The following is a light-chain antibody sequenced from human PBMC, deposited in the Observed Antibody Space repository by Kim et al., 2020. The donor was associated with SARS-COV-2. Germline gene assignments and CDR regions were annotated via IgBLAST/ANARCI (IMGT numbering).Light chain of an antibody. CDR3: QAWDSSTVV. Sequence: VTQGKTASITVSGGKLGETNSCWYQQKPGRSPVLVIYQDSKRPSVIPERFSGSNSGNTATLTISGTQAMDEADYYCQAWDSSTVVFGGGTQLTVL. CDR1: KLGETN. CDR2: QDS. V-gene: IGLV3-1*01. J-gene: IGLJ2*01.